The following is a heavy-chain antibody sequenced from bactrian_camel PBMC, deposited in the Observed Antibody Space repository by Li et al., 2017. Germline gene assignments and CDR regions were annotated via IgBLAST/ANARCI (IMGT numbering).Heavy chain of an antibody. CDR2: INSGGVKT. J-gene: IGHJ4*01. V-gene: IGHV3S45*01. Sequence: HVQLVESGGGSVQAGGSLRLSCAPTGPIDEACRMGWWRQAPGEGLEWVSAINSGGVKTYYADSVKGRFTISRDNAKNTLYLQLNSLKTEDTAMYYCALDRYGGGKGQGTQVTVS. CDR1: GPIDEACR. D-gene: IGHD5*01.